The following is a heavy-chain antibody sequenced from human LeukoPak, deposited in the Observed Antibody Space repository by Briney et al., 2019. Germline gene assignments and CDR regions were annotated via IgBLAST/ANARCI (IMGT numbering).Heavy chain of an antibody. J-gene: IGHJ3*02. V-gene: IGHV3-9*01. CDR1: GFTFDDHG. D-gene: IGHD3-10*01. Sequence: GGSLRLSCAASGFTFDDHGMHWVRQAPGKGLEWVSGISWSSGIIGYADSVKGRFTISRDNAKNSLYLQINSLRAEDTAVYYCARDSYWLGGTIGAFDIWGQGTMVTVSS. CDR3: ARDSYWLGGTIGAFDI. CDR2: ISWSSGII.